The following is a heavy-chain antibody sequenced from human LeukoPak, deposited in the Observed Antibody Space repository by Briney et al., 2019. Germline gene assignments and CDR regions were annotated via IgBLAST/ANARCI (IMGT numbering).Heavy chain of an antibody. CDR2: INPNSGGT. CDR1: GYTFTGYY. Sequence: GASVKVSCKASGYTFTGYYMHWVRQAPGQGLEWMGRINPNSGGTNYAQKFQGRVTMTTDTSTSTAYMELRSLRSDDTAVYYCARDKNWFDPWGQGTLVTVSP. V-gene: IGHV1-2*06. CDR3: ARDKNWFDP. J-gene: IGHJ5*02.